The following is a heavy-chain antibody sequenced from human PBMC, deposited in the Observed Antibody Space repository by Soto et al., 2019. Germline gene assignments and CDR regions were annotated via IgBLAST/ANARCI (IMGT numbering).Heavy chain of an antibody. CDR3: TKAQYCSGGSCFLIES. CDR1: GFTFDDYA. Sequence: EVQLVESGGVVVHPGGSLRLSCAASGFTFDDYAMHWVRQVPGKGLEWVSIISKDGDWTHYADSVKGRFTISRDNNKHSLILQMNGLRPEDTALYYCTKAQYCSGGSCFLIESWGQGTLVTVSS. CDR2: ISKDGDWT. J-gene: IGHJ5*02. V-gene: IGHV3-43D*04. D-gene: IGHD2-15*01.